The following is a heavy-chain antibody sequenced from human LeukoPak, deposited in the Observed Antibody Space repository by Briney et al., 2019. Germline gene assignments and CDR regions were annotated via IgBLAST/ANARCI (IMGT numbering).Heavy chain of an antibody. CDR2: VNPNSGNT. CDR1: GYTFTSYD. Sequence: ASVKVSCKASGYTFTSYDINWVRQATGQGLEWMGWVNPNSGNTGYAQKFQGRVTMTRNTSISTAYMELSSLRSEDTAVYYCARPQAPYYYYYYYMDVWGKGTTVTVSS. J-gene: IGHJ6*03. V-gene: IGHV1-8*01. CDR3: ARPQAPYYYYYYYMDV.